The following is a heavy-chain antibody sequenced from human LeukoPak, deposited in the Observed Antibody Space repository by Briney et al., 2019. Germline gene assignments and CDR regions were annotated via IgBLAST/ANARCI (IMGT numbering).Heavy chain of an antibody. CDR2: IIPIFGTA. CDR1: GGTFSSYA. CDR3: ARSVIAARSLDY. V-gene: IGHV1-69*05. J-gene: IGHJ4*02. D-gene: IGHD6-25*01. Sequence: ASVKVSCKASGGTFSSYAIRWVRQAPGHGLEWMGGIIPIFGTANYAQKFQGRVTITTDESTSTAYMELSSLGAEDAAVYYCARSVIAARSLDYWGQGTLVTVSS.